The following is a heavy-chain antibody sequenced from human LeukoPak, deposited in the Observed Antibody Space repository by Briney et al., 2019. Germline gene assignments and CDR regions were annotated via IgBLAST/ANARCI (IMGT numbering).Heavy chain of an antibody. CDR2: IIPIFGTA. D-gene: IGHD6-13*01. Sequence: GASVKVSCKASGGTFSSYAISWVRQAPGQGLEWMGGIIPIFGTANYAQKFQGRVTITADESTSTAYMELSSLRSEDTAVYYCGTKSIAAAGYDYYYYMDVWGKGTTVTISS. CDR3: GTKSIAAAGYDYYYYMDV. V-gene: IGHV1-69*13. J-gene: IGHJ6*03. CDR1: GGTFSSYA.